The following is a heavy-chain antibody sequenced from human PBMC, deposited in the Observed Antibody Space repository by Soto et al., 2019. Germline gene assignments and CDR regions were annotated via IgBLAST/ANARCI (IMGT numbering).Heavy chain of an antibody. CDR2: INPYDGTR. CDR3: ARAAAGAAVRYYFDH. J-gene: IGHJ4*02. Sequence: ASVKVSCKASGYTSNTYYIHWWRQAPGQGLEWVGIINPYDGTRTYAQNFQGRVTLTRDTSTTTVYMELGSLRSEDTAVYYCARAAAGAAVRYYFDHWGQGTLVTVSS. V-gene: IGHV1-46*02. CDR1: GYTSNTYY. D-gene: IGHD6-13*01.